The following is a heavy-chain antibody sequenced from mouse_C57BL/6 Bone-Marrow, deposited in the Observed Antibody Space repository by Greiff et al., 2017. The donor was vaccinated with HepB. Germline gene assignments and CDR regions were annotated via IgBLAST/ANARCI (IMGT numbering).Heavy chain of an antibody. Sequence: EVQLQQSGPVLVKPGASVKMSCKASGYTFTDYYMNWVKQSHGKSLEWIGVINPYNGGTSYNQKFKGKATLTVDKSSSTAYMELNSLTSEDSAVYYCARGPYGSSSWFAYWGQGTLVTVSA. CDR3: ARGPYGSSSWFAY. CDR1: GYTFTDYY. D-gene: IGHD1-1*01. J-gene: IGHJ3*01. CDR2: INPYNGGT. V-gene: IGHV1-19*01.